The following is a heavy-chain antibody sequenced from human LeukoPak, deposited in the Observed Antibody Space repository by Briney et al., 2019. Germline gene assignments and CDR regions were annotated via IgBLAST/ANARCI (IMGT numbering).Heavy chain of an antibody. CDR3: AREDGILGYFDY. V-gene: IGHV4-61*02. D-gene: IGHD3-9*01. J-gene: IGHJ4*02. CDR2: IYTSGST. CDR1: GGSISSGSYY. Sequence: SETLSLTCTVSGGSISSGSYYWSWIRQPAGKGLEWIGRIYTSGSTNYNPSLKSRVTISVDTSKNQFSLKLSSVTAADTAVYYCAREDGILGYFDYWGQGTLVTVSS.